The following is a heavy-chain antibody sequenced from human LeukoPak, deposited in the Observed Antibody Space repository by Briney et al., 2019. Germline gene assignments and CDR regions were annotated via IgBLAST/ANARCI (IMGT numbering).Heavy chain of an antibody. CDR3: ARVLITMIVAPRGAFDI. CDR2: ISTYNGNT. J-gene: IGHJ3*02. CDR1: GGTFSSYA. D-gene: IGHD3-22*01. V-gene: IGHV1-18*01. Sequence: ASVKVSCKASGGTFSSYAISWVRQAPGQGLEWMGWISTYNGNTNYAQKLQGRVTMTTDTSTSTAYMELRSLRSDDTAVYYCARVLITMIVAPRGAFDIWGQGTMVTVSS.